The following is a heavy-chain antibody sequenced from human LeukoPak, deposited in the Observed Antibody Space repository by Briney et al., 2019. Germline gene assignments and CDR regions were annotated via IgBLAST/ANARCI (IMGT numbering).Heavy chain of an antibody. V-gene: IGHV4-34*01. D-gene: IGHD2/OR15-2a*01. CDR3: ARGSAGPRLSL. CDR2: ISHRGST. Sequence: KASETLSLTCTVSGGSISSYYWSWVRQPPGKGLEWIGEISHRGSTNYHPSLKSRVTISVDTSNNHFSLQLTSVTAADTAVYFCARGSAGPRLSLWGQGTLVTVSS. J-gene: IGHJ4*02. CDR1: GGSISSYY.